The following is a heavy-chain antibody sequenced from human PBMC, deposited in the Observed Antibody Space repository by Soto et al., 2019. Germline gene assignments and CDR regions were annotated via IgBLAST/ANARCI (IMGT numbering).Heavy chain of an antibody. CDR2: IGTAGDT. D-gene: IGHD1-7*01. V-gene: IGHV3-13*01. CDR1: GFTFSSYD. J-gene: IGHJ6*03. CDR3: ARGPRTGTPADYYYYMDV. Sequence: GGSLRLSCAASGFTFSSYDMHWVRQATGKGLEWVPAIGTAGDTYYPGSVKGRFTISRENAKNSLYLQMNSLRAGDTAVYYCARGPRTGTPADYYYYMDVWGKGTTVTVSS.